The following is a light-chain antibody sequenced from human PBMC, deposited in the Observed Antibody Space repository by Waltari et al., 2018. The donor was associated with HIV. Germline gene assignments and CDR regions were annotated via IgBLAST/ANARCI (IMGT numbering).Light chain of an antibody. CDR2: EVS. J-gene: IGLJ1*01. Sequence: QSALPQPPPASGSPGQSLTISRTGTSCHVGGYNYAPWYQQHPGKAPKLIIYEVSKRPSGVPARFSGSKSGNTASLTVSGLQADDEADYYCSSYAGNNNFVFGTGTKVTVL. CDR1: SCHVGGYNY. V-gene: IGLV2-8*01. CDR3: SSYAGNNNFV.